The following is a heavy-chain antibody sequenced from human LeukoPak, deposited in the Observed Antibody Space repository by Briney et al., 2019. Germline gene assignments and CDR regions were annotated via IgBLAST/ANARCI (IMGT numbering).Heavy chain of an antibody. Sequence: PSETLSLTCTVSGVSISSYYWSWIRQPPGKGLEWIGYIYYSGSTNYNPSLKSRVTISVDTSKNQFSLKLCSVTAADTAVYYCARLWFGELSYFDYWGQGTLVTVSS. V-gene: IGHV4-59*08. CDR2: IYYSGST. J-gene: IGHJ4*02. D-gene: IGHD3-10*01. CDR3: ARLWFGELSYFDY. CDR1: GVSISSYY.